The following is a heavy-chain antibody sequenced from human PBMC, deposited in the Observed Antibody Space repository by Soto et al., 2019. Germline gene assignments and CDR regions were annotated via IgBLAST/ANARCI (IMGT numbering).Heavy chain of an antibody. CDR2: IIPVFNSA. J-gene: IGHJ4*02. Sequence: QVRLVQSGAEVKKPGSSVKVSCKASGYTFSSYTINWVRQAPGQGLELMGGIIPVFNSATYAQKFQGRVTITADESTSTAYLELRSVRSEDTAVYYCARIGDGNQRPFDYWGQGTLVTVSS. V-gene: IGHV1-69*01. D-gene: IGHD6-25*01. CDR1: GYTFSSYT. CDR3: ARIGDGNQRPFDY.